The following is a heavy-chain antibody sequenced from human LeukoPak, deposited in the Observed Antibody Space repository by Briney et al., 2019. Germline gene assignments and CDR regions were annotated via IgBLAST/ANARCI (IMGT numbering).Heavy chain of an antibody. CDR3: ARGATDTTMVTSDAFDI. D-gene: IGHD5-18*01. J-gene: IGHJ3*02. CDR2: ISSSGSSI. CDR1: GFTFSDYY. V-gene: IGHV3-11*01. Sequence: GGSLRLSCVPSGFTFSDYYMSWIRQAPGKGLEWVSYISSSGSSIFYADSVKGRFTISRDNAKNSLYLQMNSLRAEDTAVYYCARGATDTTMVTSDAFDIWGQGTMVTVSS.